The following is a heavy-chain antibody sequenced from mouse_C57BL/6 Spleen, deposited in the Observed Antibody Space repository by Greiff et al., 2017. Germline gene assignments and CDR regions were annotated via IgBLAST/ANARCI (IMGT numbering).Heavy chain of an antibody. V-gene: IGHV1-61*01. CDR3: ARAGGYGYDWAMDY. CDR1: GYTFTSYW. J-gene: IGHJ4*01. CDR2: IYPSDSET. Sequence: QVQLQQPGAELVRPGSSVKLSCKASGYTFTSYWMDWVKQRPGQGLEWIGNIYPSDSETHYNQKFKDKATLTVDKSSSTAYMLLSSLTSEDSAVYYCARAGGYGYDWAMDYWGQGTSVTVSS. D-gene: IGHD2-2*01.